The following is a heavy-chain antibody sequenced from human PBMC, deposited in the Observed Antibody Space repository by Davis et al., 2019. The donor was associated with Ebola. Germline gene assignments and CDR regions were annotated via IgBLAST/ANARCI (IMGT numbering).Heavy chain of an antibody. Sequence: PGGSLRLSCAASGFNFRDYWMSWVRQAPGKGLEWVALINEHGDDRYYVDSVKGRFTISRDNAKNSLYLQMNSLRTDDTAMYYCTSGASCPHWGQGTLVTVSS. CDR2: INEHGDDR. CDR3: TSGASCPH. J-gene: IGHJ4*02. D-gene: IGHD2-2*01. CDR1: GFNFRDYW. V-gene: IGHV3-7*01.